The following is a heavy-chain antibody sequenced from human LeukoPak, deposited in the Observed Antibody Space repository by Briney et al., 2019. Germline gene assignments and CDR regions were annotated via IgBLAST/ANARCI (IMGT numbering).Heavy chain of an antibody. CDR2: ISGSGGST. J-gene: IGHJ4*02. CDR3: AKDRQWLVLYY. Sequence: GGSLRLSCAASGFTFSSYAMSWVRQAPGKGLEWVSAISGSGGSTYYAGSVKGRFTISRDNSKNTLYLQMNNLRAEDTAVYYCAKDRQWLVLYYWGQGTLVTVSS. CDR1: GFTFSSYA. D-gene: IGHD6-19*01. V-gene: IGHV3-23*01.